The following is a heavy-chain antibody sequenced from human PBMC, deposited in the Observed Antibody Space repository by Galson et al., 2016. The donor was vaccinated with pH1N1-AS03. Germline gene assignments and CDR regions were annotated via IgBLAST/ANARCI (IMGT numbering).Heavy chain of an antibody. D-gene: IGHD3-16*01. V-gene: IGHV1-69*13. CDR1: GGTFSNFA. J-gene: IGHJ4*02. CDR3: ARDRYYDGSGRKFFESEY. CDR2: IHPIFGTV. Sequence: SVKVSCKASGGTFSNFAISWMRQAPGQGLEWMGGIHPIFGTVTYAQKFQGRLTVTADDSTSAAYMEVSSLTSEDTAIYYCARDRYYDGSGRKFFESEYWGQGTLVIVSS.